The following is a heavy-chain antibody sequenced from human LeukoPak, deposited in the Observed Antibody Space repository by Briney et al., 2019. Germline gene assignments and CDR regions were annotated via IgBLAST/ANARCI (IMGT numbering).Heavy chain of an antibody. V-gene: IGHV3-23*01. Sequence: PGGSLRLSCAAFGFTFSNSAMSWVRQAPGKGLEWVSTLSGSGITTYYADSVKGRFTISRDNSKNTLYLQMNTLRAEDSALYYCAKGIYSSGWSYFDYWGHGTLVTVSS. CDR1: GFTFSNSA. CDR2: LSGSGITT. D-gene: IGHD6-19*01. CDR3: AKGIYSSGWSYFDY. J-gene: IGHJ4*01.